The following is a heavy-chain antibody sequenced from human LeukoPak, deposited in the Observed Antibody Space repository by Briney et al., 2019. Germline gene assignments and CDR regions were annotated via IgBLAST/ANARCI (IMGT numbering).Heavy chain of an antibody. Sequence: GGSLRLSCSTSGFMFSYYWMAWARQAPGRGLEWVADMKGDGSEKYYADSVKGRFTISRDNVKNLLYLQMNGLRADDTAVYYCARDVARGSFDYWGQGTLVTVSS. D-gene: IGHD1-26*01. J-gene: IGHJ4*02. CDR2: MKGDGSEK. CDR1: GFMFSYYW. CDR3: ARDVARGSFDY. V-gene: IGHV3-7*01.